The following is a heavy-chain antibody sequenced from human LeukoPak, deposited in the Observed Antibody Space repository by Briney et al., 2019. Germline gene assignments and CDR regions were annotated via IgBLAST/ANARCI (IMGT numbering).Heavy chain of an antibody. CDR1: GYTFTSYG. J-gene: IGHJ6*02. CDR2: ISAYNGNT. CDR3: ARDRPDSSSWSGPYYYYYYGMDV. D-gene: IGHD6-13*01. V-gene: IGHV1-18*01. Sequence: GASVKVSCKASGYTFTSYGISWVRQAPGQGLEWMGWISAYNGNTNYAQKLQGRVTMTTDTSTSTAYMELRSLRSDDTAVYYCARDRPDSSSWSGPYYYYYYGMDVWGQGTTVTVSS.